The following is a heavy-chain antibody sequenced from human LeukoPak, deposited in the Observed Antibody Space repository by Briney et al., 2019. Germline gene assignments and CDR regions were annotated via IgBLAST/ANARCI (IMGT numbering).Heavy chain of an antibody. Sequence: GGSLRLSCTTSGFTFGDYAMSWVRQAPGKGLEWVSVIYNGDNTYYADSVQGRFTISKDNSKNTLYLQMNSLRPEDTAVYFCARASRWLAFDNWGQGTLVTVSS. J-gene: IGHJ4*02. CDR1: GFTFGDYA. CDR2: IYNGDNT. V-gene: IGHV3-66*01. CDR3: ARASRWLAFDN. D-gene: IGHD6-19*01.